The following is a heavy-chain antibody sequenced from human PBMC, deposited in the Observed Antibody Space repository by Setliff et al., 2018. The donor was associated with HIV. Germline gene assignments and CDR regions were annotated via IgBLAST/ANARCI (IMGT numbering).Heavy chain of an antibody. CDR2: VNPVFGTG. CDR3: ARVPSPFVQEGYFDD. D-gene: IGHD3-3*01. J-gene: IGHJ4*01. V-gene: IGHV1-69*05. CDR1: GGTFSDYA. Sequence: SVKVSCKVSGGTFSDYAVTWVRQAPGQGLEWMGGVNPVFGTGNYAQKFQGRVTITTDESTRTAYMELRSLRSEDTAVYYCARVPSPFVQEGYFDDWGQGTLVTVSS.